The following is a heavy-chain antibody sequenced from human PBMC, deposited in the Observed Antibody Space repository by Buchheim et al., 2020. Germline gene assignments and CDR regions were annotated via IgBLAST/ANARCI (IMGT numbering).Heavy chain of an antibody. D-gene: IGHD6-13*01. J-gene: IGHJ4*02. CDR2: IWNDGSNQ. Sequence: QVQLVESGGGVVQPGRSLRLSCAASGFTFRSYGMHWVRQAPGKGLEWVAVIWNDGSNQYYADSVKGRFTISRDNSKNTLFLQMNSLRAEETAVYYCARAHTLYNSSPFDYWGQGTL. CDR1: GFTFRSYG. V-gene: IGHV3-33*01. CDR3: ARAHTLYNSSPFDY.